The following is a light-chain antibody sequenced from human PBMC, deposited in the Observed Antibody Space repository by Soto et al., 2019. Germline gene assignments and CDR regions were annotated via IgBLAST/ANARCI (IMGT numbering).Light chain of an antibody. CDR2: ATS. CDR3: QQSYSSLIT. CDR1: QSISTS. V-gene: IGKV1-39*01. J-gene: IGKJ4*01. Sequence: DIQMTQSPSSLSASVGDRVTITCRASQSISTSLNWYQQKPGKAPKLLIYATSSLQSGVPSRFSGSGSGTDFTLTISSLQPEDSATYYCQQSYSSLITFGGGTKVEIK.